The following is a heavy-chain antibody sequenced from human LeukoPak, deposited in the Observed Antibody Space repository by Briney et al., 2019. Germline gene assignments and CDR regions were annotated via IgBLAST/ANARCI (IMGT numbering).Heavy chain of an antibody. V-gene: IGHV1-69*02. CDR1: GGTFSSYT. J-gene: IGHJ6*03. CDR3: AETYCGGDCYSAADYYYYMDV. D-gene: IGHD2-21*01. CDR2: IIPILGIA. Sequence: GSSVKVSCKASGGTFSSYTISWVRQAPGQGLEWMGRIIPILGIANYAQKFQGRVTITADKSTSTAYMELSSLRSEDTAVYYCAETYCGGDCYSAADYYYYMDVWGKGTTVTVSS.